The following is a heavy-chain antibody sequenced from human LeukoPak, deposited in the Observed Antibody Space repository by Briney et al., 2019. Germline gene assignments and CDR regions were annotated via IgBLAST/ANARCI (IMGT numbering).Heavy chain of an antibody. CDR3: ARDWSPRMVVVPAATYYYYYGMDV. V-gene: IGHV1-46*01. CDR1: GYTFTSYY. D-gene: IGHD2-2*01. CDR2: INPSGGST. J-gene: IGHJ6*02. Sequence: ASVKVSCKASGYTFTSYYMHWVRQAPGRGLEWMGIINPSGGSTSYAQKFQGRVTMTRDTSTSTVYMELSSLRSEDTAVYYCARDWSPRMVVVPAATYYYYYGMDVWGQGTTVTVSS.